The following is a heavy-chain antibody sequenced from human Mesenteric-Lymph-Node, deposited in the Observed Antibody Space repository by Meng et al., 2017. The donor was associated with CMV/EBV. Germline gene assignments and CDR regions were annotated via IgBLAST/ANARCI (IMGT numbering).Heavy chain of an antibody. CDR1: GYTFTDYF. Sequence: ASVKVSCKASGYTFTDYFVHWVRQVPGQGLEWMAKMNPKSGDTNYAPEFQGRVTMTRDTSISTVYMELRRLRVDDTAVYYCARDLLLPDISEAALAWGQGSLVTVSS. CDR2: MNPKSGDT. V-gene: IGHV1-2*02. J-gene: IGHJ5*02. CDR3: ARDLLLPDISEAALA. D-gene: IGHD6-13*01.